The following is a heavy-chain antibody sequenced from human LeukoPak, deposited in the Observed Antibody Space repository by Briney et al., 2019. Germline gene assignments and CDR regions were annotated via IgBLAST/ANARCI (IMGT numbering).Heavy chain of an antibody. V-gene: IGHV4-59*01. CDR2: IYYSGST. D-gene: IGHD6-13*01. Sequence: SETLSLTCTVSGGSINNYYWSWIRQPPGKGLEWIGYIYYSGSTNYNPSLKSRVTISVDTSKNQFSLKLSSVTAADTAVYYCAREDSIAAAGLDAFDIWVQGTMVTVSS. CDR1: GGSINNYY. J-gene: IGHJ3*02. CDR3: AREDSIAAAGLDAFDI.